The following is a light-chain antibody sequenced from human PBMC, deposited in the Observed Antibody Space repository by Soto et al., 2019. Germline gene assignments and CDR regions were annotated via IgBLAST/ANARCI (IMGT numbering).Light chain of an antibody. CDR1: SSNIGAGYD. CDR2: GNS. Sequence: QSELTQPPSVSGAAVHSVTISCTGSSSNIGAGYDVHWYQQLPGTAPKLLIYGNSNRPSGVPDRFSGSKSGTSASLAITGLQAEDEADYYCQSYDSSLSGYVFGTGTKVTVL. V-gene: IGLV1-40*01. CDR3: QSYDSSLSGYV. J-gene: IGLJ1*01.